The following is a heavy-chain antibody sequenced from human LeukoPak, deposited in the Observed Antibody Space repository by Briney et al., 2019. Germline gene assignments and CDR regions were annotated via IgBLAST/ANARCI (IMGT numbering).Heavy chain of an antibody. CDR3: AKGWDYDILKGFDP. D-gene: IGHD3-9*01. CDR2: VTNNGGST. J-gene: IGHJ5*02. Sequence: PGGSLRLSSSASGFTFSSYAMHWVRQAPVKGLEYVSAVTNNGGSTNYADSVKGRFTISRDNSKNTVYLQMSSLRAEDTAVYYCAKGWDYDILKGFDPWGQGTLVTVSS. V-gene: IGHV3-64D*09. CDR1: GFTFSSYA.